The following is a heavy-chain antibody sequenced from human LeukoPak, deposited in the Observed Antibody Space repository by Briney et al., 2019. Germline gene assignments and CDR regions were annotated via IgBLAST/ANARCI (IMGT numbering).Heavy chain of an antibody. V-gene: IGHV3-23*01. J-gene: IGHJ4*02. CDR1: GFTFSSYA. CDR2: ISGDGTTT. Sequence: PGGSLRLSCAASGFTFSSYAMTWVRQAPGRGLEWVSGISGDGTTTYYADSVKGRFTISRDNSKSTLFLQMSSLRAEDTAVYYCARELDLGSYNWNPRGYWGQGTLVTVSS. D-gene: IGHD1-20*01. CDR3: ARELDLGSYNWNPRGY.